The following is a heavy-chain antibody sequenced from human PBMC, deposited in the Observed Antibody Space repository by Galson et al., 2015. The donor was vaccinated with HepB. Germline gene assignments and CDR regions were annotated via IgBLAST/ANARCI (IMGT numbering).Heavy chain of an antibody. CDR3: AKESESDDQYGPYYDY. J-gene: IGHJ4*02. CDR1: GLTCGRSG. D-gene: IGHD1-14*01. Sequence: ILCCAGSGLTCGRSGMRWGGQAPGDGVEWVGGISDHGGVTYVADSVRGQVPISGGHTKHTWSLQMNSLRAEDTGLYYCAKESESDDQYGPYYDYWGQGTLVRVSS. CDR2: ISDHGGVT. V-gene: IGHV3-30*18.